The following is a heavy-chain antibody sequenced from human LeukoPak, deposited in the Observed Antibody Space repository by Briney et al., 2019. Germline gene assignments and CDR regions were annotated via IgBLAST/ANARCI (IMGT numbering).Heavy chain of an antibody. CDR3: AKEGTYYDILTGYYMKCGMDV. Sequence: GGSLRLSCAASGFTFSSYAMSWVRQAPGKGLEWVSAISGSGGSTYYADSVKGRFTISRDNSKNTLYLQMNSLRAEDTAVYYCAKEGTYYDILTGYYMKCGMDVWSQGTTVTVSS. J-gene: IGHJ6*02. D-gene: IGHD3-9*01. CDR2: ISGSGGST. V-gene: IGHV3-23*01. CDR1: GFTFSSYA.